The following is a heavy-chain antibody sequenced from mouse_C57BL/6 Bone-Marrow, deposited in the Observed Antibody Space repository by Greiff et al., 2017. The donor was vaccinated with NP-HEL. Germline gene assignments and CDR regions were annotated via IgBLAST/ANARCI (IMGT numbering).Heavy chain of an antibody. V-gene: IGHV5-17*01. D-gene: IGHD2-1*01. CDR3: ARRLQGY. CDR2: ISSGSSTI. CDR1: GFTLSDYG. J-gene: IGHJ2*01. Sequence: EVMLVESGGGLVKPGGSLKLSCAASGFTLSDYGMHWVRQAPEKGLEWVAYISSGSSTIYYADTVKGRFTISRDNAKNTLFLQMTSLRSEDTAMYYCARRLQGYWGQGTTLTVSS.